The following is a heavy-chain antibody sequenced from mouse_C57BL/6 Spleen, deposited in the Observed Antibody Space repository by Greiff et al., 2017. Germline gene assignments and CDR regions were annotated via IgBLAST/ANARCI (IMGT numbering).Heavy chain of an antibody. CDR2: INPYNGGT. D-gene: IGHD2-3*01. Sequence: DVQLQESGPVLVKPGASVKMSCKASGYTFTDYYMNWVKQSHGKSLEWIGVINPYNGGTSYNQKLKGKATLTVDKSSSTAYMELNSLTSEDSAVYYCARSGDGSDFDVWGTGTTVTVSS. CDR1: GYTFTDYY. V-gene: IGHV1-19*01. CDR3: ARSGDGSDFDV. J-gene: IGHJ1*03.